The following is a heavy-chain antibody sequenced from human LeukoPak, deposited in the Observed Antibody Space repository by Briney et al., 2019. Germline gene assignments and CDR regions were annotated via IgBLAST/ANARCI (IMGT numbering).Heavy chain of an antibody. CDR3: AREYWYCSSTSCRNGGYFDY. J-gene: IGHJ4*02. Sequence: GGSLRLSCAASGFTVSSNYMSWVRQAPGKGLEWVSVIYSGGSTYYADSVKGRFTISRDNSKNTLYLQMNSLRAEDTAVYYCAREYWYCSSTSCRNGGYFDYWGQGTLVTVSS. D-gene: IGHD2-2*01. CDR1: GFTVSSNY. CDR2: IYSGGST. V-gene: IGHV3-53*05.